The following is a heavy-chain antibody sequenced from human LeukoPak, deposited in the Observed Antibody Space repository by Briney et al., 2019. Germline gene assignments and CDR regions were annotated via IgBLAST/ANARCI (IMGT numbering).Heavy chain of an antibody. J-gene: IGHJ3*02. CDR3: ARDPRYYYDYRDAFDI. CDR1: GSTFTRYY. CDR2: INPSSGST. D-gene: IGHD3-22*01. Sequence: ASVKVSCKASGSTFTRYYIHWVRQAPGQGLDWMGMINPSSGSTRFAQMFQDRVTMTRDTSTSAVYMELSSLTSEDTAMYYCARDPRYYYDYRDAFDIWGQGTMVTVSS. V-gene: IGHV1-46*01.